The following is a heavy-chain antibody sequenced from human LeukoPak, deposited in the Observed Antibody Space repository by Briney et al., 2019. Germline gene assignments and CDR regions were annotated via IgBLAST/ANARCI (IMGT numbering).Heavy chain of an antibody. D-gene: IGHD5-18*01. J-gene: IGHJ4*02. CDR2: IYSGGYT. CDR1: GFTVSNNY. V-gene: IGHV3-66*01. CDR3: ARGMDNYGYCFVY. Sequence: GGSLRLSCAASGFTVSNNYMSWVRQAPGKDLEWVSVIYSGGYTYYADSVKGRFTISRDNSENTLYLQMNSLRAEDTAVYYCARGMDNYGYCFVYWGQGTLVTVSS.